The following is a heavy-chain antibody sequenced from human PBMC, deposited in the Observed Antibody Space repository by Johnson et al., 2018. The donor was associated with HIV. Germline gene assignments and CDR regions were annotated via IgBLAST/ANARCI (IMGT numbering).Heavy chain of an antibody. CDR3: TRDPYFSDAFDI. D-gene: IGHD3-3*01. V-gene: IGHV3-30*04. J-gene: IGHJ3*02. Sequence: QVQLVESGGGVVQPGRSLRLSCAGSGFTFSSFAIHWVRQAPGKGLEWVAVVADDGGYKDYADSVKGRFTVSRDTSRDTLYLQMNSLRSEDTAVYYCTRDPYFSDAFDIWGQGTMVTVFS. CDR2: VADDGGYK. CDR1: GFTFSSFA.